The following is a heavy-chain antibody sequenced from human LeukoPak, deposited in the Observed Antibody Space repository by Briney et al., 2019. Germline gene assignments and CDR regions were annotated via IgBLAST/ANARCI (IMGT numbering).Heavy chain of an antibody. CDR3: AKGSYYYGSGSYPHYFDY. D-gene: IGHD3-10*01. CDR1: GFTFSSYA. CDR2: ISGSGGST. Sequence: GGSLRLSCAASGFTFSSYAMSWVRQAPGKGLEWVSAISGSGGSTYYADSVKGRFTISRGNSKNTLYLQMNSLRAEDTAVYYCAKGSYYYGSGSYPHYFDYWGQGTLVTVSS. V-gene: IGHV3-23*01. J-gene: IGHJ4*02.